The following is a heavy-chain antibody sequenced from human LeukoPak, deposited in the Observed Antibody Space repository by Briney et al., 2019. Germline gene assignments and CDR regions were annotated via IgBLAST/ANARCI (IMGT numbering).Heavy chain of an antibody. CDR3: ARAIASSGSRLFDY. V-gene: IGHV4-30-4*01. Sequence: SETLSLTCTVSGGSISSGDYYWSWIRQPPGKGLEWIAYIYYSGSTYYNPSLKSRVTISHDTSKNQFSLKLSSVTAADTAVYYCARAIASSGSRLFDYWGQGTLVTVS. J-gene: IGHJ4*02. CDR2: IYYSGST. CDR1: GGSISSGDYY. D-gene: IGHD3-10*01.